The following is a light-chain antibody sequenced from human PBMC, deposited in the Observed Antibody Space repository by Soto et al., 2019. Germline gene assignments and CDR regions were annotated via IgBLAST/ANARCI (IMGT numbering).Light chain of an antibody. V-gene: IGLV2-11*01. Sequence: QSALTQPRSVSGSPGQSLTISCTGTSSDVGGYNYVSWYQQYPGKVPKLMIYDVTKRPSGVPDRFSGSKSGNTASLTISGLQAEDEADYYCCSHVGSYTYVFGTGTKVTVL. CDR2: DVT. CDR1: SSDVGGYNY. CDR3: CSHVGSYTYV. J-gene: IGLJ1*01.